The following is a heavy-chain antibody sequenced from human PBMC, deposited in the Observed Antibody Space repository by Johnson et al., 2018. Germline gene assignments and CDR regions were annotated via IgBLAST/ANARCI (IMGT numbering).Heavy chain of an antibody. CDR2: IYYSGST. CDR1: GGSISSYY. Sequence: QVQLQESGPGLVKPSETLSLTCTVSGGSISSYYWSWIRQPPGKGLGWIGYIYYSGSTNYNPSLKSLVTISVDTSKNKSPLTLSSLTAADTAAYYCAREVSPGAFDIWGQGTMVTVSS. CDR3: AREVSPGAFDI. V-gene: IGHV4-59*01. J-gene: IGHJ3*02.